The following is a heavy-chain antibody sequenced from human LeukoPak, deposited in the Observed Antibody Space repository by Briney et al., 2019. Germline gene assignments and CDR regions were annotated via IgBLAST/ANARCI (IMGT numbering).Heavy chain of an antibody. V-gene: IGHV4-39*01. J-gene: IGHJ4*02. CDR1: GGSISATTYH. D-gene: IGHD1-26*01. CDR3: ARLASGRFFDY. Sequence: SETLSLTCTVSGGSISATTYHWGWVRQPPGKGLEWIGSIHYSGSTYYNPSLESRVTISVDTSKNQFSLKLSSVSVADTAVHYCARLASGRFFDYWGQGTLVTVSS. CDR2: IHYSGST.